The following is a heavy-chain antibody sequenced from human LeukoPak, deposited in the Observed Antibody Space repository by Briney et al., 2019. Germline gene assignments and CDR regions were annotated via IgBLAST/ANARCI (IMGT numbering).Heavy chain of an antibody. V-gene: IGHV4-59*01. Sequence: SETLSLTCTVSGGSISSYYWSWIRQPPGKRLEWIGYIYYSGSTNYNPSLKSRVTISVDTSKNQFSLKLSSVTATDTAVNYCARATIATILIDIWGQGTMVTVSS. CDR3: ARATIATILIDI. J-gene: IGHJ3*02. D-gene: IGHD5-24*01. CDR2: IYYSGST. CDR1: GGSISSYY.